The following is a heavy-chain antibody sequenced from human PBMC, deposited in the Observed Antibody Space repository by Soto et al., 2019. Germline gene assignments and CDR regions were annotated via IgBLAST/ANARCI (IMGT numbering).Heavy chain of an antibody. CDR3: AKESSGWYDGYFDY. CDR2: IYGSGRGI. J-gene: IGHJ4*02. CDR1: GLPHSNFA. D-gene: IGHD6-19*01. V-gene: IGHV3-23*01. Sequence: EVRLLESGGGLVQPGGSLRLSCSASGLPHSNFAMMWVRQAPGKGLECVSGIYGSGRGIEYADSVKGRFTISRDNSKNTLYLQMNSLRAEDTAVYYCAKESSGWYDGYFDYGGQGTLVTVSS.